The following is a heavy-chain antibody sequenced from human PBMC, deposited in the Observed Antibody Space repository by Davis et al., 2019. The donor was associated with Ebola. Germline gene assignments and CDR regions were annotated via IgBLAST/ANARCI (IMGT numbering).Heavy chain of an antibody. V-gene: IGHV4-59*01. CDR2: GYYGRRT. CDR3: ARSVFYDSTGYYVHWYYDL. D-gene: IGHD3-22*01. CDR1: GGSIRTTY. Sequence: SETLSPTCTVPGGSIRTTYWSWIRQSPGKGLEWIGYGYYGRRTDYTPSLKSRAIISVDTSKNHFSLNLSSVTAADTAIYYCARSVFYDSTGYYVHWYYDLWGRGTLVTVSS. J-gene: IGHJ2*01.